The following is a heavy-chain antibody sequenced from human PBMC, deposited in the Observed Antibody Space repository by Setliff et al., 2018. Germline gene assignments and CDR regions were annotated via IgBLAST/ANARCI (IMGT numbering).Heavy chain of an antibody. Sequence: GGSLRLSCGASGFTFSSYSMNWVRQAPGKGLEWVSYISSSSRTIYYADSVKGRFTISRDNAKNSLYLQMNSLRAEDTAVYYCARDLGSPNYYWGQGTLVTVSS. V-gene: IGHV3-48*04. CDR1: GFTFSSYS. CDR2: ISSSSRTI. CDR3: ARDLGSPNYY. D-gene: IGHD2-15*01. J-gene: IGHJ4*02.